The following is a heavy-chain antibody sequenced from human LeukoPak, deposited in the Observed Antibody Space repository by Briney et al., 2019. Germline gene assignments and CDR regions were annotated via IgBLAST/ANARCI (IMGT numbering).Heavy chain of an antibody. CDR3: VRVIPSDF. CDR1: GYTFTGYY. D-gene: IGHD2-21*01. V-gene: IGHV1-2*02. CDR2: INPNGGGT. J-gene: IGHJ4*02. Sequence: ASVKVSCKASGYTFTGYYIHWVRHAPGQGLEWMGWINPNGGGTNYAQQFQGRVTMTRDTSISTAYMELSSLGSDDTAVYFCVRVIPSDFWGQGTLVTVSS.